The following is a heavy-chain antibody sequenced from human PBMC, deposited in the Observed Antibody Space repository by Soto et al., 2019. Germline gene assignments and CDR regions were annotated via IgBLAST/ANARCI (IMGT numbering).Heavy chain of an antibody. Sequence: QVQLVQSGAEVKMPGASVKVSCKASGYTFTDYYVHWVRQAPGQGLEWVPWINPKTGSTHYAQKFQGRVTMTRDTSINTAYMEVTSLTSDDTAVYYCARTPESAHHDYWGQGTLVTVSS. CDR2: INPKTGST. V-gene: IGHV1-2*02. CDR3: ARTPESAHHDY. CDR1: GYTFTDYY. D-gene: IGHD6-6*01. J-gene: IGHJ4*02.